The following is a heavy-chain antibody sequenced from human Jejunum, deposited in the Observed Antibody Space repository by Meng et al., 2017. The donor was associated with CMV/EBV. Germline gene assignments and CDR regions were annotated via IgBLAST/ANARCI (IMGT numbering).Heavy chain of an antibody. CDR2: MSYSGST. D-gene: IGHD2-15*01. Sequence: IYYWSWIRQPPGKGLEWIGFMSYSGSTNYTPSLKSRVTISVDTSKTQFSLKLSSVTAADTAVYYCARDCGGGSCYSGGFYYHGLDVWGQGTAVTVSS. J-gene: IGHJ6*02. CDR3: ARDCGGGSCYSGGFYYHGLDV. V-gene: IGHV4-59*01. CDR1: IYY.